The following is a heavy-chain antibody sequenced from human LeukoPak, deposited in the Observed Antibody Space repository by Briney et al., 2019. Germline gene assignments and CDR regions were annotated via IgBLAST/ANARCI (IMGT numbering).Heavy chain of an antibody. CDR2: IIPIFGTA. D-gene: IGHD2-15*01. V-gene: IGHV1-69*01. Sequence: GSSVKVSCKASGGTFSSYAISWVRQAPGQGLEWMGGIIPIFGTANYAQKFQGRVTITADGSTSTAYMELSSLRSEDTAVYYCARGRVVAATSWFDPWGQGTLVTASS. J-gene: IGHJ5*02. CDR3: ARGRVVAATSWFDP. CDR1: GGTFSSYA.